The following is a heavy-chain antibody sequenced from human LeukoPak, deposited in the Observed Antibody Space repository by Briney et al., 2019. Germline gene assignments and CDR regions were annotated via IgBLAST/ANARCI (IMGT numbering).Heavy chain of an antibody. CDR3: ARGPGYCSGGSCPDY. V-gene: IGHV3-11*04. CDR2: ISSSSGSPT. Sequence: PGGSLRLSCAASGFTFSDYYMSWIRQAPGKGLEWVSYISSSSGSPTYYADSVKGRFTVSRDNARTSLFLQMNSLRDEDTAVYYCARGPGYCSGGSCPDYWGQGTLVTVSS. D-gene: IGHD2-15*01. CDR1: GFTFSDYY. J-gene: IGHJ4*02.